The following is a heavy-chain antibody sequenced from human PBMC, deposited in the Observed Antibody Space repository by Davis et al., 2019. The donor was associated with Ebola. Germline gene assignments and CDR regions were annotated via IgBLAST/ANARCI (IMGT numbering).Heavy chain of an antibody. D-gene: IGHD2-15*01. V-gene: IGHV1-69*13. Sequence: AASVKVSCKASGGTFSSYAISWVRQAPGQGLEWMGGIIPIFGTANYAQKFQGRVTITADESTSTAYMELSSLRSEDTAVYYCATEPSVGYCYGGRCSHWGQGTLVTVSS. CDR2: IIPIFGTA. CDR3: ATEPSVGYCYGGRCSH. CDR1: GGTFSSYA. J-gene: IGHJ4*02.